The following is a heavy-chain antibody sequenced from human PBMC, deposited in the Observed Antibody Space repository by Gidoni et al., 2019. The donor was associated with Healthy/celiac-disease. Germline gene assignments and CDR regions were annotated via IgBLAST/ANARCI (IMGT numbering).Heavy chain of an antibody. CDR3: ARGVWFGESTTPDYYYYGMDV. J-gene: IGHJ6*02. Sequence: EVQLLESGGGLVQPGGSLRLSCAASGFTFSSYAMRWVRQAPGKGLEWVSAISGSGGSTYYADSVKCRFTISRDNSKNTLDLQMNSLRAEDTAVYYCARGVWFGESTTPDYYYYGMDVWGQGTTVTVSS. D-gene: IGHD3-10*01. CDR1: GFTFSSYA. V-gene: IGHV3-23*01. CDR2: ISGSGGST.